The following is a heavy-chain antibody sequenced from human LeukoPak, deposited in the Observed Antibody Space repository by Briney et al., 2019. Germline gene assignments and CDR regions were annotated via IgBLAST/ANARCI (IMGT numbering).Heavy chain of an antibody. CDR2: ISGSGGST. CDR1: GFTFSSYA. CDR3: AKDLGYCSSTSCNRAGGMDV. V-gene: IGHV3-23*01. D-gene: IGHD2-2*01. Sequence: GGSLRLSCAASGFTFSSYAMSWVRQAPGKGLEWVSAISGSGGSTYYADSVKGRFTISRDNSKNTLYLQMNSLRAEDTAVYYCAKDLGYCSSTSCNRAGGMDVWGQGTTVTVSS. J-gene: IGHJ6*02.